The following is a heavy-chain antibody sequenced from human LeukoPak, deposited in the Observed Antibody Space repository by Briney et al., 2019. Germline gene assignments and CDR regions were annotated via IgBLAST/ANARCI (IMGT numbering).Heavy chain of an antibody. CDR2: IYYSGNT. D-gene: IGHD1-26*01. CDR3: ARVGAGSFDY. V-gene: IGHV4-59*01. Sequence: PSETLSLTCLVSGGSISTYYWSWLRQPPGKVLAGIGYIYYSGNTNYNPSLKSRLTISVDTSKNQFSLKLSSVTAADTAVYYCARVGAGSFDYWGQGSLVTVSS. J-gene: IGHJ4*02. CDR1: GGSISTYY.